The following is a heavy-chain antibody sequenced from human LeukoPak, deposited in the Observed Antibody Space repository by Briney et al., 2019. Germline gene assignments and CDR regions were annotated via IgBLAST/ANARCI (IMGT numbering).Heavy chain of an antibody. J-gene: IGHJ3*02. CDR2: IYYSGST. Sequence: SETLSLTCTVSGGSLSSYYWSWIRQHPGTGLEWIGYIYYSGSTNYNPSLKSRVTISVDTSKNQFSLMLSSVTAADTAVYYCARSPVCGGDCYLRHAFDIWGQGTMVTVSS. V-gene: IGHV4-59*01. D-gene: IGHD2-21*02. CDR3: ARSPVCGGDCYLRHAFDI. CDR1: GGSLSSYY.